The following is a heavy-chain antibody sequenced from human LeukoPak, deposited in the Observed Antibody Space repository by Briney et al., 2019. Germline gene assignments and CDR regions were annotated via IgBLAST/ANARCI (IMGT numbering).Heavy chain of an antibody. CDR1: GYTFTTYV. CDR3: ARETTIPPYYFDY. V-gene: IGHV1-8*01. D-gene: IGHD3-9*01. J-gene: IGHJ4*02. Sequence: GPVKVSCKASGYTFTTYVINWVRQATGQGLEWMGWMNPNSGNTGYAQRFQGRVTMTRNTSINTAYMELSSLTSEDTAVYYCARETTIPPYYFDYWGLGTLVTVSS. CDR2: MNPNSGNT.